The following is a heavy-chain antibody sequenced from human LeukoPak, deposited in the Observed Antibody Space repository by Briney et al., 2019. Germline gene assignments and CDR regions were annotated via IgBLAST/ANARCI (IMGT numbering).Heavy chain of an antibody. D-gene: IGHD3-16*01. CDR2: ISLNSGDS. J-gene: IGHJ4*02. CDR3: VRAGGGLHFDY. CDR1: GYTFTDYY. V-gene: IGHV1-2*02. Sequence: APVKVSCKASGYTFTDYYMHWVRQAPGQGLEWMGWISLNSGDSNYPQKFQGRVTLTRDSSISTAYMELTRLRSDDTAVYYCVRAGGGLHFDYWGQGTLVTVSS.